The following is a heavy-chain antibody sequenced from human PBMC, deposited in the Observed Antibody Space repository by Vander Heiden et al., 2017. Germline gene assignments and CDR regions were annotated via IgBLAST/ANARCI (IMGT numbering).Heavy chain of an antibody. CDR2: INPNSGGT. CDR3: AAPGSWYGDYYYYYGMDV. V-gene: IGHV1-2*02. Sequence: VQLVQSGAEVKKPGASVKVSCKASGYTFTVYYMHWVRQAPGQGLEWMGWINPNSGGTNYAQKFQGRVTMTRDTSISTAYMELSRLRSDDTAVYYCAAPGSWYGDYYYYYGMDVWGQGTTVTVS. CDR1: GYTFTVYY. D-gene: IGHD6-13*01. J-gene: IGHJ6*02.